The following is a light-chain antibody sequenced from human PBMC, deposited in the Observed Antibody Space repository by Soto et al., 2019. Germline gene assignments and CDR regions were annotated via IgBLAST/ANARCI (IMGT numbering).Light chain of an antibody. V-gene: IGKV3-11*01. J-gene: IGKJ1*01. CDR2: DAF. CDR1: QSVSSY. CDR3: QQRSNWLT. Sequence: EIVMTQSPDTLSFSPGERATLSCRASQSVSSYLAWYQQKPGQAPRLLIYDAFNRATGIPARFSGSGSGTDFTLTISSLEPEDFAVYYCQQRSNWLTFGQGTKVDIK.